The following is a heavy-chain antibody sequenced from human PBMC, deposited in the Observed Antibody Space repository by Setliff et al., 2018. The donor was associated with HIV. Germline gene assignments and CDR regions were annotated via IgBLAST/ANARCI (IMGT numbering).Heavy chain of an antibody. V-gene: IGHV4-39*07. CDR3: ARDNWSSWSYRYYFDY. Sequence: PSETLSLTCTVSGGSISSTSYYWGWIRQPPGKGLEWIGSVYYSGSTYYNPSLKSRVTISIDTSKNQFSLKLSSVTAADTAVYYCARDNWSSWSYRYYFDYWGQGTLVTVSS. CDR1: GGSISSTSYY. CDR2: VYYSGST. J-gene: IGHJ4*02. D-gene: IGHD3-10*01.